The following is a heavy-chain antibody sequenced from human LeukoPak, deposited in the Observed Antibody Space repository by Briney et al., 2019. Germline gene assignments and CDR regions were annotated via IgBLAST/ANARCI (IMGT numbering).Heavy chain of an antibody. V-gene: IGHV4-39*01. Sequence: PSETLSLTCTVSGDSINDDDYYWGWIRQPPGKGLEHIGSVSYGGSTYYSPSLKSRVNIYIDISKNQFSLKLRSVTAADTAVYYCARSSYSASFDPWGQGSLVTVSS. CDR1: GDSINDDDYY. D-gene: IGHD2-21*01. CDR2: VSYGGST. CDR3: ARSSYSASFDP. J-gene: IGHJ5*02.